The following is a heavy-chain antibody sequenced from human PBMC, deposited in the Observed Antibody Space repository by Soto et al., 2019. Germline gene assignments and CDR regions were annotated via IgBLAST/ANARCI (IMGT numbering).Heavy chain of an antibody. Sequence: GGSLRLSCAASGFTFSSYAMSWVRQAPGKGLEWVSAISGSGGSTYYANSVKGRFTISRDNSKNTLYLQMNSLRAEDTAVYYCAKDRIVGGEGAYYFDYWGQGTLVTVSS. CDR2: ISGSGGST. CDR3: AKDRIVGGEGAYYFDY. J-gene: IGHJ4*02. V-gene: IGHV3-23*01. CDR1: GFTFSSYA. D-gene: IGHD1-26*01.